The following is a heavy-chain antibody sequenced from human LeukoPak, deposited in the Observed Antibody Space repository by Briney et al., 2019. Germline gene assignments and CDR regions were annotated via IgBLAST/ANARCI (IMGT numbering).Heavy chain of an antibody. CDR2: MKYDGSER. CDR1: GFTFRNYW. D-gene: IGHD3-22*01. Sequence: GGSLRLSCIGTGFTFRNYWMSWVRQAPGKGLEWVANMKYDGSERNYVDSVKGRFTISRDNSKNTLYLQMNSLRAEDTAVYYCAKAAEGITMIVVVITYFDYWGQGTLVTVSS. J-gene: IGHJ4*02. CDR3: AKAAEGITMIVVVITYFDY. V-gene: IGHV3-7*03.